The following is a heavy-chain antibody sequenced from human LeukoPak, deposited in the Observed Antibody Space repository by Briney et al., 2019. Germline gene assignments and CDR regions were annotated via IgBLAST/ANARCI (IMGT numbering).Heavy chain of an antibody. J-gene: IGHJ3*02. V-gene: IGHV3-66*01. CDR2: IYSGGST. D-gene: IGHD3-3*01. CDR1: GFTVSSNY. CDR3: ARGSLMVGVVKAFDI. Sequence: PGGSLRLSCAASGFTVSSNYMSWVRQAPGKGLEWVSVIYSGGSTYYADSVKGRFTISRDNSKNTLYLQMNSLRAEDTAVYYCARGSLMVGVVKAFDIWGQGTMVTVSS.